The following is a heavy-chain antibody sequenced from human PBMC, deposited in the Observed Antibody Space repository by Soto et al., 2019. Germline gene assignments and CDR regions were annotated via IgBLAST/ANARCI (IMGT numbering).Heavy chain of an antibody. CDR1: GGSISSGDYY. D-gene: IGHD3-10*01. V-gene: IGHV4-30-4*01. J-gene: IGHJ5*02. CDR3: ARAPRSSVLLWFGESPPKWFDP. Sequence: PSETLSLTCTVSGGSISSGDYYWSWIRQPPGKGLEWIGYIYYSGSTYYNPSLKSRVTISVDTSKNQFSLKLSSVTAADTAVYYCARAPRSSVLLWFGESPPKWFDPWGQGTLVTVSS. CDR2: IYYSGST.